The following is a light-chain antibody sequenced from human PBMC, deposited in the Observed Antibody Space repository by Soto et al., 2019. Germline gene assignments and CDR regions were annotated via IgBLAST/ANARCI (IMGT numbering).Light chain of an antibody. CDR2: EDN. CDR1: SGSIASNY. V-gene: IGLV6-57*04. CDR3: QSYDSSNHVV. Sequence: FMLTQPHSVSESPGKTVTISCTRSSGSIASNYVQWYQQRPGSAPTTVIYEDNQRPSGVPDRFSGSIDRSSNSASLTISGLKTEDEADYYCQSYDSSNHVVFGGGTKLTVL. J-gene: IGLJ2*01.